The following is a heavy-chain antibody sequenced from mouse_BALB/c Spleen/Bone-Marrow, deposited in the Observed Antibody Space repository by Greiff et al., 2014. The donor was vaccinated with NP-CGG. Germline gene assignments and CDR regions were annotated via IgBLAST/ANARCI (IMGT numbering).Heavy chain of an antibody. D-gene: IGHD2-1*01. CDR1: GFTFSSYA. CDR3: ARGGAGNWFAY. CDR2: ISSGGST. Sequence: EVQRVESGGGLVKPGGSLKLSCAASGFTFSSYAMSWVRQTPEKRLEWVASISSGGSTYYPDSVKGRFTISRDNARTIMYLQMSSLRSEDTAMYYCARGGAGNWFAYWGQGTLVTVSA. V-gene: IGHV5-6-5*01. J-gene: IGHJ3*01.